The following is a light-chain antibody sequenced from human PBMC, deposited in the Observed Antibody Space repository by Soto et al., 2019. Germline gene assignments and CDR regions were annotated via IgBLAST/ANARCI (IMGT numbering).Light chain of an antibody. Sequence: DIRLTQSPSTLSASVADRVTITCRASQSITARLAWYQQKPGKAPKLLIYDASILERGVPSRFSGSGSGTEFTLTISSLQPDDFATYYCQQYNSYSTFGQGTKVDIK. J-gene: IGKJ1*01. V-gene: IGKV1-5*01. CDR3: QQYNSYST. CDR1: QSITAR. CDR2: DAS.